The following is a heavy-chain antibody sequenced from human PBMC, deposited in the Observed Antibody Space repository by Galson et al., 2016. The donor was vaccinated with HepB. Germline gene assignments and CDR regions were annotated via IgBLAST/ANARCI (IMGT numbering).Heavy chain of an antibody. Sequence: SLRLSCAASGFIFTNFALHWVRQAPGKGLEWVAVISYGGDNKFYADSVKGRFTISRDNSKDTLYLQMNSLGVEDTAVYYCASRTISDYSYGMDVWGQGTTVTVSS. D-gene: IGHD3-3*01. CDR2: ISYGGDNK. J-gene: IGHJ6*02. CDR3: ASRTISDYSYGMDV. V-gene: IGHV3-30-3*01. CDR1: GFIFTNFA.